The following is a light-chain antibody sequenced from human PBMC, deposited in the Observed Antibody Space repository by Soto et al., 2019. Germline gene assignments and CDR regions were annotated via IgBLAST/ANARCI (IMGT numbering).Light chain of an antibody. CDR1: QTLFTY. Sequence: DIQMTQSPSTLSASVGDRVTISCRASQTLFTYLNWYQHKPGKAPKLLIYGPSTLQTGVPSRFXASGSGTDFTLTIYNLQPEDFATYYCQQNYITPPFTFGGGTKVE. V-gene: IGKV1-39*01. J-gene: IGKJ4*01. CDR3: QQNYITPPFT. CDR2: GPS.